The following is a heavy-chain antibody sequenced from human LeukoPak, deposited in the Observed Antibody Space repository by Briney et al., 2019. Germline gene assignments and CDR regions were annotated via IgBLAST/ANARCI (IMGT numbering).Heavy chain of an antibody. Sequence: SETLSLTCAVYGGSFSGYYWSWLRQPPGKGLEWIGEINHSGSTNYNPSLKSRLTISVDTSKNQFSLKLSSVTAADTAVYYCAREAVGFDPWGQGTLVTVSP. CDR2: INHSGST. CDR1: GGSFSGYY. CDR3: AREAVGFDP. J-gene: IGHJ5*02. V-gene: IGHV4-34*01.